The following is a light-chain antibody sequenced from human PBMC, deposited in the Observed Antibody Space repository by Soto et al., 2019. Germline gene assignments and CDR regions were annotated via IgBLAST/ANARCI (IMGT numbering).Light chain of an antibody. V-gene: IGKV3-11*01. CDR2: DAS. J-gene: IGKJ5*01. Sequence: EIVMTQSPATLSVSPGDRATLSCRASQSVSSSYLAWYQQKPGQAPRLLIYDASNRATGIPARFSGSGSGTDFTLTISSLEPEDFAVYYCQQRSNWPLTFGQGTRLEIK. CDR1: QSVSSSY. CDR3: QQRSNWPLT.